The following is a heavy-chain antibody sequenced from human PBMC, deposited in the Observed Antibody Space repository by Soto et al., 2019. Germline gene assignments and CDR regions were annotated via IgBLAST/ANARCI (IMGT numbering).Heavy chain of an antibody. J-gene: IGHJ1*01. CDR1: GFMFSAYT. Sequence: GGSLRLSCAASGFMFSAYTMNWVRQAPGKGLEWLSSISDDSSYIDYADSLRGRFTVTRDNARNSLYLQIDSLGVEDTAVYYCATPYYFNHWGPGTLVTVSS. CDR3: ATPYYFNH. V-gene: IGHV3-21*06. CDR2: ISDDSSYI. D-gene: IGHD3-16*01.